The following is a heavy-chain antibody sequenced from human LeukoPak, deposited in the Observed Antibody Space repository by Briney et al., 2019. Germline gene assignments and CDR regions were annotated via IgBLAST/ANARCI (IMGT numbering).Heavy chain of an antibody. V-gene: IGHV4-59*01. Sequence: KPSETLSLTCTVSGGSISSYYWSWIRQPPGKGLEWIGYIYYSGSTNYNPSLKSRVTISVDTSKNQFSLKLSSVTAADTAVYYCARYSGYDYNFDYWGQGTLVTVSS. CDR3: ARYSGYDYNFDY. CDR2: IYYSGST. CDR1: GGSISSYY. D-gene: IGHD5-12*01. J-gene: IGHJ4*02.